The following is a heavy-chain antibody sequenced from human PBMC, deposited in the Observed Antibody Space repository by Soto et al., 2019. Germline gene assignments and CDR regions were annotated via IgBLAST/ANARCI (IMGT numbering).Heavy chain of an antibody. V-gene: IGHV3-23*01. CDR3: ARKPNGFDS. CDR2: ISENSGGT. Sequence: EVQLLESGGGLVQPGGSLRLSCAASGFPFSRHAMTWVRQAPGKGLEWVSSISENSGGTYYADSAKGRFTISRDNSKNMLYLQMNSLRAEDTALYYCARKPNGFDSWGQGTLVVVSS. J-gene: IGHJ5*01. CDR1: GFPFSRHA.